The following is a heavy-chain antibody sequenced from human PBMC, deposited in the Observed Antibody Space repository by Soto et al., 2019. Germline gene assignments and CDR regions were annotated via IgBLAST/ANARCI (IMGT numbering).Heavy chain of an antibody. V-gene: IGHV4-30-4*01. CDR1: GGSITSGDDY. CDR3: ARAHIAIFGVVIIKDYGLDV. J-gene: IGHJ6*01. CDR2: IYFSGST. Sequence: SETLSLTCTVSGGSITSGDDYWSWIRQPPGKGLEWIGYIYFSGSTYYNPSLKSRVTISVDTSNNQLSLKLNSVTAADTAVYYCARAHIAIFGVVIIKDYGLDVWGQGTTVT. D-gene: IGHD3-3*01.